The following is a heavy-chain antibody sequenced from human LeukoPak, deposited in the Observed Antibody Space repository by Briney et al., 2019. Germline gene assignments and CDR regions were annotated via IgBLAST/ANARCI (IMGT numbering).Heavy chain of an antibody. J-gene: IGHJ4*02. CDR2: MKQDGSVK. V-gene: IGHV3-7*03. Sequence: GGSLRLSCAASGFTFINYWMSWVRQAPGKGLEWVANMKQDGSVKYYVDSMKGRFTISRDNAKNSLYLQMSGLRAEDTAVYFCARIGYSSSSFDYWGQGVLVTVSS. CDR3: ARIGYSSSSFDY. CDR1: GFTFINYW. D-gene: IGHD6-6*01.